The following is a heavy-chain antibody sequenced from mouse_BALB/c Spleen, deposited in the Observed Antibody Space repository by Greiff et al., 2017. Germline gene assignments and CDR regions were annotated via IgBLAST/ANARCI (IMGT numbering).Heavy chain of an antibody. CDR2: IDPSDSET. J-gene: IGHJ4*01. D-gene: IGHD3-1*01. V-gene: IGHV1S126*01. CDR1: GYSFTSYW. CDR3: ARNSSGYQGHAMGY. Sequence: VQLQESGPQLVRPGASVKISCKASGYSFTSYWMHWVKQRPGQGLEWIGMIDPSDSETRLNQKFKDKATLTVDKSSSTAYMQLSSPTSEDSAVYYGARNSSGYQGHAMGYWGEGNADNVCS.